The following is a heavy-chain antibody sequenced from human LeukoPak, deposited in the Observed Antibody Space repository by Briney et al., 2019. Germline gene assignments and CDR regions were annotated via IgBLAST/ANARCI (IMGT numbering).Heavy chain of an antibody. V-gene: IGHV3-48*04. D-gene: IGHD3-22*01. CDR2: ISSSSSTI. CDR1: GFTFSRYG. J-gene: IGHJ3*02. CDR3: AKEMRYYDSSGYPPDAFDI. Sequence: GGSLRLSCAASGFTFSRYGMHWVRQAPGKGLEWVSYISSSSSTIYYADSVKGRFTISRDNAKNSLYLQMNSLRAEDTAVYYCAKEMRYYDSSGYPPDAFDIWGQGTMVTVSS.